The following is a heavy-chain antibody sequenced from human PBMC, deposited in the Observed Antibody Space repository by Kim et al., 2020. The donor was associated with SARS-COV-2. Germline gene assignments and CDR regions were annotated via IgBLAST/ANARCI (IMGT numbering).Heavy chain of an antibody. CDR3: ARARSIVVVTAIPNNWFDP. CDR1: GGSFSGYY. J-gene: IGHJ5*02. CDR2: INHSGST. D-gene: IGHD2-21*02. Sequence: SETLSLTCAVYGGSFSGYYWSWIRQPPGKGLEWIGEINHSGSTNYNPSLKSRVTISVDTSKNQFSLKLSSVTAADTAVYYCARARSIVVVTAIPNNWFDPWGQGTLVTVSS. V-gene: IGHV4-34*01.